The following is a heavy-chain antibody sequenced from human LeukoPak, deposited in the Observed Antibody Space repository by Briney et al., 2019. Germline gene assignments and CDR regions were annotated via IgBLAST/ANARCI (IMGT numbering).Heavy chain of an antibody. Sequence: QAGGSLRLSCAASGFTFSSYAMRWVRQAPGKGLEWVAGISWNSGSIGYADSVKGRFTISRDNAKNSLYLQMNSLRAEDTALYYCAKDVNGEYSYGDCHYWGQRTLVTVSS. CDR2: ISWNSGSI. V-gene: IGHV3-9*01. CDR1: GFTFSSYA. D-gene: IGHD5-18*01. J-gene: IGHJ4*02. CDR3: AKDVNGEYSYGDCHY.